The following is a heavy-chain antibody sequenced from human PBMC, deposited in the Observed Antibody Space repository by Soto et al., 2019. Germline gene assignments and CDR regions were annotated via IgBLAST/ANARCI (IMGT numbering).Heavy chain of an antibody. D-gene: IGHD2-15*01. Sequence: ASVKVSCKASGYTFTSYYMHWVRQAPGQGLEWMGIINPSGGSTSYAQKFQGRVTMTRDTSTSTVYMELSGLRSEDTAVYYCARDFGRLTFSSSGGHNWFDPWGQGTLVTVSS. V-gene: IGHV1-46*01. CDR2: INPSGGST. CDR3: ARDFGRLTFSSSGGHNWFDP. J-gene: IGHJ5*02. CDR1: GYTFTSYY.